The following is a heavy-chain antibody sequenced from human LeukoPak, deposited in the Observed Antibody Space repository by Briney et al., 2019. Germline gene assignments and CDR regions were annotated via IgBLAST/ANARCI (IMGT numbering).Heavy chain of an antibody. Sequence: PGGSLRLSCAASGFTFSSYSMNWVRQAPGKGLEWVSYISSSSSTIYYADSVKGRFTISRDNAKNSLYLQMNSLRAEDTAVYYCARDQIGGGIAAAGPAYYYYYGMDVWGQGTTVTVSS. CDR3: ARDQIGGGIAAAGPAYYYYYGMDV. V-gene: IGHV3-48*04. D-gene: IGHD6-13*01. CDR1: GFTFSSYS. CDR2: ISSSSSTI. J-gene: IGHJ6*02.